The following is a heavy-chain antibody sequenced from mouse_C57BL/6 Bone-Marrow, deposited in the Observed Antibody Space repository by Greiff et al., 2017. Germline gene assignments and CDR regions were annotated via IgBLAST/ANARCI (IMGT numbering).Heavy chain of an antibody. J-gene: IGHJ1*03. Sequence: QVHVKQSGAELARPGASVKLSCKASGYTFTSYGISWVKQRTGQGLEWIGEIYPRSGNTYYNEKFKGKATLTADKSSSTAYMALRSLASELSAVYFCARGDYGSGYVHYWYIDVWGTGTTVTVSS. V-gene: IGHV1-81*01. CDR3: ARGDYGSGYVHYWYIDV. CDR2: IYPRSGNT. D-gene: IGHD1-1*01. CDR1: GYTFTSYG.